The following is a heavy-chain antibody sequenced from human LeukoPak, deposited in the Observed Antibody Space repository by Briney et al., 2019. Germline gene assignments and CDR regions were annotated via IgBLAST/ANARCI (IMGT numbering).Heavy chain of an antibody. Sequence: GGSLRLSCAASGFTFNNAWMNWVRQVPGKGLEWVGRVKSKADGGTTDYAAPVEGRFTISRDDSENTLYLQMNSLKTGDTAVYYCTSDPRIGRYFDYWGQGTLVTVSS. D-gene: IGHD1-26*01. CDR1: GFTFNNAW. J-gene: IGHJ4*02. CDR3: TSDPRIGRYFDY. V-gene: IGHV3-15*01. CDR2: VKSKADGGTT.